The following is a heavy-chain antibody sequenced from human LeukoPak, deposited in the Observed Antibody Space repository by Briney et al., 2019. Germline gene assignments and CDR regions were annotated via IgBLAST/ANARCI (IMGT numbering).Heavy chain of an antibody. V-gene: IGHV3-30-3*01. CDR3: ARDLEGLLRRAYGMDV. CDR1: GFTFSSYA. D-gene: IGHD3-3*01. J-gene: IGHJ6*02. Sequence: GGSLRLSCAASGFTFSSYAMHWVRQAPGKGLEWVAVISYDGSNKYYADSVKGRFTISRDNSKNTLYLQMNSLRAEDTAVYYCARDLEGLLRRAYGMDVWGQGTTVTVSS. CDR2: ISYDGSNK.